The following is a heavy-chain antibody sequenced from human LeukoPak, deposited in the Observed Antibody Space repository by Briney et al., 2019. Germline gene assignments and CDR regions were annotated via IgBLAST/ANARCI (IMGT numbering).Heavy chain of an antibody. Sequence: GGSLRLSCAASGFTFSSYSMNWVRQAPGKGLEWVSSISSSSSYIYYADSVKDRFTISRDNAKNSLYLQMNSLRAEDTAVYYCARESVVTPNWFDPWGQGTLVTVSS. V-gene: IGHV3-21*01. J-gene: IGHJ5*02. CDR1: GFTFSSYS. CDR2: ISSSSSYI. D-gene: IGHD2-15*01. CDR3: ARESVVTPNWFDP.